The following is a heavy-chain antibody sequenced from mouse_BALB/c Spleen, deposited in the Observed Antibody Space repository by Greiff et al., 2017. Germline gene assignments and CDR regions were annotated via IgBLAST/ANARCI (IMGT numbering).Heavy chain of an antibody. Sequence: QVHVKQSGPELVKPGASVRISCKASGYTFTSYYIHWVKQRPGQGLEWIGWIYPGNVNTKYNEKFKGKATLTADKSSSSAYMQLSSLTSEDSAVYFCARKGNHGGFAYWGQGTLVTVSA. CDR2: IYPGNVNT. D-gene: IGHD1-2*01. CDR1: GYTFTSYY. CDR3: ARKGNHGGFAY. V-gene: IGHV1S56*01. J-gene: IGHJ3*01.